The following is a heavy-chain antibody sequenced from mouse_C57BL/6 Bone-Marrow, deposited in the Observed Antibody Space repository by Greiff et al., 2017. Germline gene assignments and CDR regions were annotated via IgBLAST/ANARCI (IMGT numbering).Heavy chain of an antibody. CDR1: GYTFTSYW. CDR2: IDPSDSYT. Sequence: QVQLQQPGAELVMPGASVKLSCKASGYTFTSYWMHWVKQRPGQGLEWIGEIDPSDSYTNYNQKLKGKSTLTVDKSSSTAYMQLSSLTSEDSAVYYCARPFAYWGQGTLVTVSA. V-gene: IGHV1-69*01. CDR3: ARPFAY. J-gene: IGHJ3*01.